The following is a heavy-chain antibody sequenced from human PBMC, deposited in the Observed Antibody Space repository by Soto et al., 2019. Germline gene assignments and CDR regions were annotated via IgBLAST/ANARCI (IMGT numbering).Heavy chain of an antibody. CDR3: ARATPVVGYDF. CDR2: ISPDETSI. CDR1: QFTFRNYW. V-gene: IGHV3-74*01. D-gene: IGHD2-8*02. J-gene: IGHJ4*02. Sequence: PGGSLSLSCVASQFTFRNYWIHWVRQAPGKGLVWVSRISPDETSISYADSVKGRFTISRDNAKNTAYLQMNSLRAEDTAVYHCARATPVVGYDFWGLGTLVTVSS.